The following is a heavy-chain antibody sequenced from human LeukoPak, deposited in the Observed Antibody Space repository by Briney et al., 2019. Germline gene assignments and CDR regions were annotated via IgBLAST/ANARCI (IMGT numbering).Heavy chain of an antibody. J-gene: IGHJ4*02. CDR3: ARWTSYGSGSYYLGIDY. Sequence: GESMKISCKGSGYSFTSYWIGWVRQMPGKGLEWMGIIYPGDSDTRYSPSFQGQVTISADKSISTAYLQWSSLKATDTAMYYCARWTSYGSGSYYLGIDYWGQGTLVTVSS. CDR1: GYSFTSYW. D-gene: IGHD3-10*01. CDR2: IYPGDSDT. V-gene: IGHV5-51*01.